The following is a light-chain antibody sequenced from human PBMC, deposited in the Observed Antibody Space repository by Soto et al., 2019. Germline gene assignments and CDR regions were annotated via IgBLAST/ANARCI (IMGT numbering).Light chain of an antibody. V-gene: IGKV1-6*01. J-gene: IGKJ1*01. CDR2: TAS. CDR1: QGIGND. CDR3: LQDYSHPLT. Sequence: ALQMTQSPPSLSASVGDRVAITCRASQGIGNDLAWYQQKPGKAPKLLIYTASSLQSGVPSRFSGSGSGTDFTLTISSLQPEDFASYYCLQDYSHPLTFGQGTKVEI.